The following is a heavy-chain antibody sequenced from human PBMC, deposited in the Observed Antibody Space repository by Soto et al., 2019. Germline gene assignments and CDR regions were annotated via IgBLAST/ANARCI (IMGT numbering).Heavy chain of an antibody. CDR3: AKDQTQQAYIYYYYYYGMDV. D-gene: IGHD6-13*01. V-gene: IGHV3-30*18. Sequence: GGSLRLSCAASGFTFSSYGMHWVRQAPGKGLEWVAVISYDGSNKYYADSVKGRFTISRDNSKNTLYLQMNSLRAEDTAVYYCAKDQTQQAYIYYYYYYGMDVWGQGTTVTVSS. CDR1: GFTFSSYG. CDR2: ISYDGSNK. J-gene: IGHJ6*02.